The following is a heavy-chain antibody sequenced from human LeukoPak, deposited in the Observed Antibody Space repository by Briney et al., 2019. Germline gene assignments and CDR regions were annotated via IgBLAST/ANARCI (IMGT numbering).Heavy chain of an antibody. CDR1: GGTFSSYA. CDR3: ARVSNLFRWGPDIHYYYYGMDV. V-gene: IGHV1-69*04. D-gene: IGHD1-14*01. CDR2: IIPILGIA. Sequence: ASVKVSCKASGGTFSSYAISWVRQAPGQGLEWMGRIIPILGIANYAQKFQGRVTITADKSTSTAYMELSSLRSEDTAVYYCARVSNLFRWGPDIHYYYYGMDVWGQGTTVTVSS. J-gene: IGHJ6*02.